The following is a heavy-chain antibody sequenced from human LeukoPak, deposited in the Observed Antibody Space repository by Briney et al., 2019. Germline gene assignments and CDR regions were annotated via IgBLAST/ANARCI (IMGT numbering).Heavy chain of an antibody. CDR2: ISAYNGNT. Sequence: ASVKVSCKASGYTFTSYGISWVRQAPGQGLEWMGWISAYNGNTNYAQKLQGRVTMTTDTSTSTAYMELRSLRSDDTAVYYCARDRQRYSSSQDAFDIWGQGTMVTVSS. D-gene: IGHD6-13*01. V-gene: IGHV1-18*01. J-gene: IGHJ3*02. CDR3: ARDRQRYSSSQDAFDI. CDR1: GYTFTSYG.